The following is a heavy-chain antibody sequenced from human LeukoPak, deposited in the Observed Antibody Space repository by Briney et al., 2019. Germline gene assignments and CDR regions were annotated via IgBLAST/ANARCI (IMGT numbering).Heavy chain of an antibody. V-gene: IGHV4-30-2*01. Sequence: PSETLSLTCTVSDDSITSSDYFWSWIRQPPEKGLEWIGYIYHTGSTNYNPSLKSRVTISVDTSKNQFSLKLTSVTAADTAVYYCARGRGGWYFDLWGRGTLVTVSS. CDR1: DDSITSSDYF. D-gene: IGHD3-10*01. CDR3: ARGRGGWYFDL. J-gene: IGHJ2*01. CDR2: IYHTGST.